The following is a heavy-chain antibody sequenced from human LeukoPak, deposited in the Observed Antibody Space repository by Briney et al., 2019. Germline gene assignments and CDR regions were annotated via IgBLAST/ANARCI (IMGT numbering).Heavy chain of an antibody. CDR1: GGSISSSNW. CDR2: IYHSGST. J-gene: IGHJ5*02. V-gene: IGHV4-4*02. CDR3: ARVQLIVVVPAAMHRWFDP. D-gene: IGHD2-2*01. Sequence: SETLSLTCAVSGGSISSSNWWSWVCQPPGKGLEWIGEIYHSGSTNYNPSLKSRVTISVDKSKSQFSLKLSSVTAADTAVYYCARVQLIVVVPAAMHRWFDPWGQGTLVTVSS.